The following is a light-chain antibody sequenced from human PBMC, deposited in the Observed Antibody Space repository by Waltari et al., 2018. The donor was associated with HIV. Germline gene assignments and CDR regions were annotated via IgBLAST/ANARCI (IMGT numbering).Light chain of an antibody. CDR2: AAS. V-gene: IGKV1-27*01. J-gene: IGKJ2*01. CDR3: QSYNNAPGT. CDR1: EDIRTY. Sequence: DIQMTQSPSSLSASVGVRVTMTCRANEDIRTYLAWFQHKPGKVPQLLIYAASTLHSGVPFRFSGSGYGTEFTLTIDSLQPEDVATYYCQSYNNAPGTFGPGTKLEIK.